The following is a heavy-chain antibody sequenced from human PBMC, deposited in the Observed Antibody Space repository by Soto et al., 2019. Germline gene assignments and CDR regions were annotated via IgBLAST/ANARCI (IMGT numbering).Heavy chain of an antibody. CDR3: ASPSGNRSTFCF. D-gene: IGHD3-3*01. CDR2: IIPIFGIA. J-gene: IGHJ4*02. CDR1: GGTFSSFA. Sequence: SVKVSCKASGGTFSSFAISWVRQAPGQGLEWMGGIIPIFGIANFAQKFQGRVTITADESTNTAYMELSSLRSEDTAAYYCASPSGNRSTFCFWGQGTLVTVSS. V-gene: IGHV1-69*13.